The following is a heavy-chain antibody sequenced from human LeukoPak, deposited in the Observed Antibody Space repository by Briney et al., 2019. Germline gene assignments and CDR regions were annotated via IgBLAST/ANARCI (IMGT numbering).Heavy chain of an antibody. CDR2: IYHSGST. CDR3: ARSAIYDFWSGYHAFDY. CDR1: GGSFSGYY. J-gene: IGHJ4*02. V-gene: IGHV4-34*01. D-gene: IGHD3-3*01. Sequence: SETLSLTCAVYGGSFSGYYWSWIRQPPGKGLEWIGSIYHSGSTYYNPSLKSRVTISVDTSKNQFSLKLSSVTAADTAVYYCARSAIYDFWSGYHAFDYWGQGTLVTVSS.